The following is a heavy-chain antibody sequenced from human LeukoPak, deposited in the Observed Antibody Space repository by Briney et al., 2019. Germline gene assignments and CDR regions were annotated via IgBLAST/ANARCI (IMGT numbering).Heavy chain of an antibody. CDR1: GGSISSYY. J-gene: IGHJ4*02. CDR2: IYDSGST. CDR3: ARGGIIVGVDY. V-gene: IGHV4-59*01. Sequence: SETLSLTCTVSGGSISSYYWSWIRQPPGKGLEWIGFIYDSGSTNYNSSLKSRVTISVDTSKNQFSLKLSSVTAADTAVYYCARGGIIVGVDYWGLGTLVTASS. D-gene: IGHD1-26*01.